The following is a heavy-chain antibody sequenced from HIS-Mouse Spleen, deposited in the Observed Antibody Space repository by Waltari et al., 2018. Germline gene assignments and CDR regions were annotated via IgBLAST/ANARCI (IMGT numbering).Heavy chain of an antibody. V-gene: IGHV3-30*18. CDR2: ISYDGSNK. Sequence: QVQLVESGGGVVQPGRSLRLSCAASGFTFSSSCMHWVRQAPGKGLEWVAVISYDGSNKYYADSVKGRFTISRDNSKNTLYLQMNSLRAEDTAVYYCAKEGLIVGATNWFDPWGQGTLVTVSS. J-gene: IGHJ5*02. D-gene: IGHD1-26*01. CDR1: GFTFSSSC. CDR3: AKEGLIVGATNWFDP.